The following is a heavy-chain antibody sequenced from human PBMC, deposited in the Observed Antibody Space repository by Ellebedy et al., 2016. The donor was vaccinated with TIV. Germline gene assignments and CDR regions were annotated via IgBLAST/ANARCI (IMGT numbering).Heavy chain of an antibody. CDR2: IRSGGAT. J-gene: IGHJ4*02. CDR1: RFTFSSSA. CDR3: ARDKSRTMIALDY. D-gene: IGHD3-22*01. Sequence: GESLKISCAASRFTFSSSAMSWVRQAPGKGLEWVSSIRSGGATSYADSVKGRFTISRDNSESTLYLQMNSLRVEDTAVYYCARDKSRTMIALDYWGQGTLVTVSS. V-gene: IGHV3-23*01.